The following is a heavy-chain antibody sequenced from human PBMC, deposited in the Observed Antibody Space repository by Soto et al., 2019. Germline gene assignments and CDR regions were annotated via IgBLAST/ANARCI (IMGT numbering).Heavy chain of an antibody. V-gene: IGHV3-9*01. CDR1: GFTFDDSA. Sequence: EVQLVESGGGLVQPGRSLRLSCVASGFTFDDSAMHWVRQPPGKGLEWVSGISRNSGSIAYADSVKGRFTISRDNAKQSMYLQMNSLRPEDTALYYCATDLTFTIFEDGMHVWCQGNTVTVAS. J-gene: IGHJ6*02. CDR3: ATDLTFTIFEDGMHV. CDR2: ISRNSGSI. D-gene: IGHD3-3*01.